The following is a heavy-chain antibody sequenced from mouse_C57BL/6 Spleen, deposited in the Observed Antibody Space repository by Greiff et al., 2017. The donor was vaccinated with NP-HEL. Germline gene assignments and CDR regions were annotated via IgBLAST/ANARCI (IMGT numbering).Heavy chain of an antibody. Sequence: QVHVKQSGAELVKPGASVKISCKASGYAFSSYWMNWVKQRPGKGLEWIGQIYPGDGDTNYNGKFKGKATLTADKSSSTAYMQLSSLTSEDSAVYFCARYDYDEGYFDYWGQGTTLTVSS. CDR3: ARYDYDEGYFDY. J-gene: IGHJ2*01. V-gene: IGHV1-80*01. D-gene: IGHD2-4*01. CDR2: IYPGDGDT. CDR1: GYAFSSYW.